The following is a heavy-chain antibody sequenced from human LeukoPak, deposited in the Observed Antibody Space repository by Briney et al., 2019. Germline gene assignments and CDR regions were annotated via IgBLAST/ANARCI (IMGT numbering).Heavy chain of an antibody. D-gene: IGHD2-2*01. CDR1: GFTFSSYA. Sequence: GWSLRLSCAASGFTFSSYAMSWVRQAPGKGLEWVSAISGSGGSTYYADSVEGRFTISRDNSKNTLYLQMNSLRAEDTAVYYCAKPPRLGYCSSTSCYLDYWGQGTLVTVSS. V-gene: IGHV3-23*01. CDR2: ISGSGGST. CDR3: AKPPRLGYCSSTSCYLDY. J-gene: IGHJ4*02.